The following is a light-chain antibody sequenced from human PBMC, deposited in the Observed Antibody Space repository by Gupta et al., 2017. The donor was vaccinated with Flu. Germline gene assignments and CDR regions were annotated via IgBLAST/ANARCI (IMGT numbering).Light chain of an antibody. CDR3: SSYTTSSTPGV. Sequence: SDVGNYNYVSWYQQHPGKAPKLMIYEVSHRPSGVSNRFSGSKSGNTASLTISGLQAEDEADYYCSSYTTSSTPGVFGGGTKLTVL. J-gene: IGLJ3*02. CDR2: EVS. V-gene: IGLV2-14*01. CDR1: SDVGNYNY.